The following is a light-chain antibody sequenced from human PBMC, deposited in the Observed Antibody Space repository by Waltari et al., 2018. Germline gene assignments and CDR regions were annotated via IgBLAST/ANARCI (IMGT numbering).Light chain of an antibody. CDR3: ATWDESLRGRV. Sequence: QSVLTQPPSTSATPGQRVTTPCSGSSSNLGSNPVSWFQQLPGPAPRLLIYGGNERPSGVSDRFAGSTSGTSASLAISGLQSEDEADYYCATWDESLRGRVFGGGTKLTVL. CDR1: SSNLGSNP. V-gene: IGLV1-44*01. J-gene: IGLJ3*02. CDR2: GGN.